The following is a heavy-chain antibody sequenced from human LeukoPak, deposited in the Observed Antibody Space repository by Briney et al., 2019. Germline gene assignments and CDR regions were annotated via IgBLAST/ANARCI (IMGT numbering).Heavy chain of an antibody. CDR2: ISWDGNSV. D-gene: IGHD6-19*01. V-gene: IGHV3-9*01. CDR1: GFNFDDFA. CDR3: ARDGVESSGWYGHWFDP. Sequence: PGGSLRLSCAASGFNFDDFAMHWVRLSPGKGLEWVSGISWDGNSVESADSVKGRFTISRDNAKNSLYLQMNSLRAEDTAVYYCARDGVESSGWYGHWFDPWGQGTLVTVSS. J-gene: IGHJ5*02.